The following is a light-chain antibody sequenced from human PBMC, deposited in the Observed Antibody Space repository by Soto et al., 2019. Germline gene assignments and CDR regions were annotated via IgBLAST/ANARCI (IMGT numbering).Light chain of an antibody. J-gene: IGLJ3*02. CDR1: TSNIGRNP. V-gene: IGLV1-44*01. CDR3: AAWDDSLNAWV. Sequence: QLVLTQPPSASGTPGQRVTISCSGSTSNIGRNPVNWYQQLPGKAPTLTIYDNIERPSGVPDRFSGSNSGTAASLAISGLQSEDEADYYCAAWDDSLNAWVLGGGTKLTVL. CDR2: DNI.